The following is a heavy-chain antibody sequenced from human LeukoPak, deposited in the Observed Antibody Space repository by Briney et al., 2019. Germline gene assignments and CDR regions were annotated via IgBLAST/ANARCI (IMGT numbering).Heavy chain of an antibody. V-gene: IGHV4-34*01. Sequence: PSETLSLTCAVYGGSFSGYYWSWIRQPPGKGLEWIGEINHSGSTNYNPSLKSRVTISVDKSKNQFSLKLSSVTAADTAVYYCARTGSSGWLPDYWGQGTLVTVSS. J-gene: IGHJ4*02. D-gene: IGHD6-19*01. CDR3: ARTGSSGWLPDY. CDR2: INHSGST. CDR1: GGSFSGYY.